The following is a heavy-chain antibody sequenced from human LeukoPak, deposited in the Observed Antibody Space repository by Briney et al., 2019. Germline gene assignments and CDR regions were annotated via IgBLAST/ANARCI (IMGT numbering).Heavy chain of an antibody. CDR3: ARAQSGSGSYAY. CDR2: INPGGGST. J-gene: IGHJ4*02. V-gene: IGHV1-46*01. CDR1: GYTFTGYY. Sequence: ASVKVSCKASGYTFTGYYMHWVRQAPGQGLEWMGIINPGGGSTSYAQKFQGRVTMTRDTSTSTVYMELYSLRSEDTAVYYCARAQSGSGSYAYWGQGTLVTVSS. D-gene: IGHD1-26*01.